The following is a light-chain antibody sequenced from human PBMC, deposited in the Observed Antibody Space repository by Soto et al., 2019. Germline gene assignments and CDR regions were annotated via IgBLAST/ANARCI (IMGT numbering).Light chain of an antibody. CDR3: AAWDDSLSGWV. J-gene: IGLJ3*02. Sequence: QSFMTQPPAASGTPGQRFTISCSGSSSNIGSNSVYLFQQLPGTVPKPLIYRNNQRPSGVPDRFSASKSGTSASLAISGLRSEDEADYYCAAWDDSLSGWVFGGGTKVTVL. CDR1: SSNIGSNS. CDR2: RNN. V-gene: IGLV1-47*01.